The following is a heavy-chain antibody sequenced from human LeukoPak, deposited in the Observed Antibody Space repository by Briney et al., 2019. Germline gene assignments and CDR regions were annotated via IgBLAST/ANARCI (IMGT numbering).Heavy chain of an antibody. J-gene: IGHJ6*03. CDR1: GGSISSYY. Sequence: SETLSLTCTVSGGSISSYYWSWIRQPAGKGLEWIGRIYTSGSTNYNPSLKSRGNISVDTSKNQFSLKLSSVTAADTAVYYYARDRYYYMDVWGKGTTVTVSS. V-gene: IGHV4-4*07. CDR3: ARDRYYYMDV. CDR2: IYTSGST.